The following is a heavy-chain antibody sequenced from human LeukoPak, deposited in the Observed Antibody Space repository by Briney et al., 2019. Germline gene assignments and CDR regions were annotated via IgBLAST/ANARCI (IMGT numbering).Heavy chain of an antibody. CDR3: AREYHVYRPYYGMDV. Sequence: ETLSLTCAVYGGSFSGYYWSWIRQPPGKGLEWIGEINHSGSTNYNPSLKSRVTISVDTSKNQFSLKLSSVTAADTAVYYCAREYHVYRPYYGMDVWGQGTTVTVSS. J-gene: IGHJ6*02. CDR2: INHSGST. CDR1: GGSFSGYY. D-gene: IGHD2-2*01. V-gene: IGHV4-34*01.